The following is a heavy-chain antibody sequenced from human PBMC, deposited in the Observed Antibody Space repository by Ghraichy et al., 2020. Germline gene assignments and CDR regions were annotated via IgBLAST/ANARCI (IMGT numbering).Heavy chain of an antibody. V-gene: IGHV4-34*01. D-gene: IGHD3-3*01. CDR1: GGSFSGYY. CDR3: ARSFWSGYYRVYYYMDV. J-gene: IGHJ6*03. CDR2: INHSGST. Sequence: SETLSLTCAVYGGSFSGYYWSWIRQPPGKGLEWIGEINHSGSTNYNPSLKSRVTISVDTSKNQFSLKLSSVTAADTAVYYCARSFWSGYYRVYYYMDVWGKGTTVTVSS.